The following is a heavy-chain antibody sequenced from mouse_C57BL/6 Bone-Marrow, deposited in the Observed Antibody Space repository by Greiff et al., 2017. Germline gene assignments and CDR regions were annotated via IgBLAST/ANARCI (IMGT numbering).Heavy chain of an antibody. Sequence: QVQLQQPGAELVKPGTSVKLSCKASGYTFTSYWMHWVKQRPGQGLEWIGVIDPSDSYTNYNQKFKGKATLTVDTSSSTAYMQLSSLTSEDSAVYYCARDYYGSSYGYFYVGGTGTTGTVTA. V-gene: IGHV1-59*01. CDR2: IDPSDSYT. J-gene: IGHJ1*03. D-gene: IGHD1-1*01. CDR1: GYTFTSYW. CDR3: ARDYYGSSYGYFYV.